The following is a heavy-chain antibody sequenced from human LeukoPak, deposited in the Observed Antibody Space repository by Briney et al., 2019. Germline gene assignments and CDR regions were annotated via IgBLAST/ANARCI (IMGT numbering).Heavy chain of an antibody. CDR1: GFTFSSYS. D-gene: IGHD2-15*01. J-gene: IGHJ3*02. Sequence: PGGSLRLSCAASGFTFSSYSMNWVRQAPGKGLEWVSSISSSSSYIYYADSVKGRFTISRDNARNSLYLQMNSLRAEDTAVYYCAREGYCSGDSCYLDAFDIWGQGTMVTVSS. CDR3: AREGYCSGDSCYLDAFDI. CDR2: ISSSSSYI. V-gene: IGHV3-21*01.